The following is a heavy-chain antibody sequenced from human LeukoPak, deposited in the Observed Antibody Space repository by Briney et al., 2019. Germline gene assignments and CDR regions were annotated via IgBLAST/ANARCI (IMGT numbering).Heavy chain of an antibody. CDR2: ISWYSCSI. D-gene: IGHD2-21*02. J-gene: IGHJ6*02. CDR3: AKDSGPGSAYCGGDCYWVRSYYYYGMDV. Sequence: GGSLRLSCAASGCTFDDYAMHWVRQAPGKGLEGVSGISWYSCSIGYADSVKGRFTISRDNAKNSLYLQMNSLRAEDTALYYCAKDSGPGSAYCGGDCYWVRSYYYYGMDVWGQGTTVTVSS. CDR1: GCTFDDYA. V-gene: IGHV3-9*01.